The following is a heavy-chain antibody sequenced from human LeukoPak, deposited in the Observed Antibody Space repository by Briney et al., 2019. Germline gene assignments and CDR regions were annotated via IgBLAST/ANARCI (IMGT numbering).Heavy chain of an antibody. V-gene: IGHV3-33*01. CDR1: GFTFSSYG. J-gene: IGHJ4*02. CDR2: IWYDGSNK. D-gene: IGHD3-3*01. Sequence: PGGSLRLSCAASGFTFSSYGMHWVRQAPGKGLEWVAVIWYDGSNKYYADSVKGRFTISRENSKNTLYLQMNSLRAEDTAVYYCARGGRLRFLEWLFKAPYFDYWGQGTLVTVSS. CDR3: ARGGRLRFLEWLFKAPYFDY.